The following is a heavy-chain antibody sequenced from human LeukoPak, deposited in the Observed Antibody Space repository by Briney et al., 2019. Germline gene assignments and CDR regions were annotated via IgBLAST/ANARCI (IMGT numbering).Heavy chain of an antibody. CDR2: ISSSSSYI. CDR1: GFTFSSYS. Sequence: GGSLRLSCAASGFTFSSYSMNWVRQAPGKGLEWVSSISSSSSYIYYADSVKGRFTISRDNAKNSLYLQMNSLGAEDTAVYYCARDLELPSGYFDYWGQGTLVTVSS. CDR3: ARDLELPSGYFDY. J-gene: IGHJ4*02. D-gene: IGHD1-7*01. V-gene: IGHV3-21*01.